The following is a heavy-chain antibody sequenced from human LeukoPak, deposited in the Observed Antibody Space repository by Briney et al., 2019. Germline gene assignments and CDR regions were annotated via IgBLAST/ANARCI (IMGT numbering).Heavy chain of an antibody. CDR1: GFTFSKYT. J-gene: IGHJ4*02. Sequence: PGGSLRLSCAASGFTFSKYTMNWVRQAPGKGLEWVSAIYGSGGSVFYANSVKGRFTISRDNSKNTLNLQMNDLRAEDTAVYYCAKDRLPNNDWSLDYWGQGTLVTVSS. CDR2: IYGSGGSV. D-gene: IGHD3-9*01. V-gene: IGHV3-23*01. CDR3: AKDRLPNNDWSLDY.